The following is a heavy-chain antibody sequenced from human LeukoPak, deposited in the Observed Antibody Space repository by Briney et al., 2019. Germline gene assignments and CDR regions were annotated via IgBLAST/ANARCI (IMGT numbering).Heavy chain of an antibody. D-gene: IGHD1-7*01. CDR3: ARVDNWNYEDY. Sequence: ASVKVSCKASGYTFTSYDINWVRQATGQGLEWMGMMNPNSGNTCSAQKFQGRVTITRNTSISTAYMELSSLRSEDTAVYYCARVDNWNYEDYWGQGTLVTVSS. CDR1: GYTFTSYD. CDR2: MNPNSGNT. V-gene: IGHV1-8*03. J-gene: IGHJ4*02.